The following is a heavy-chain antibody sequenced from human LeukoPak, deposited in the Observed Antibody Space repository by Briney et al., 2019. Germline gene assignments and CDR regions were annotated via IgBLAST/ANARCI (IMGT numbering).Heavy chain of an antibody. CDR1: GFSFSSYG. D-gene: IGHD3-10*01. CDR3: ARDFYPLIEGSGSTSYYYYGMDV. CDR2: IWYDGSNK. Sequence: GGSLRLSCAASGFSFSSYGMHWVRQAPGKGLEWVAVIWYDGSNKYYADSVKGRFTISRDNSKNTLYLQMNRLRAEDTAVYYGARDFYPLIEGSGSTSYYYYGMDVWGQGTTVTVSS. J-gene: IGHJ6*02. V-gene: IGHV3-33*08.